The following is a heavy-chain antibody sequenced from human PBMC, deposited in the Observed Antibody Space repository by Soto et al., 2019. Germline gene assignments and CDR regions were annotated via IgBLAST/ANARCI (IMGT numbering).Heavy chain of an antibody. CDR2: ISLSSANI. CDR3: VRVSSRGNEWARYIDL. CDR1: GFILYNYA. D-gene: IGHD1-1*01. J-gene: IGHJ2*01. V-gene: IGHV3-48*01. Sequence: GGSLRLCCAASGFILYNYAMDCVRQAPGQGLEWASYISLSSANIHYADSVRGRFTVSRDNAKNSLYLQMNSLRAEDTAVYYCVRVSSRGNEWARYIDLWGRGTPVTGSA.